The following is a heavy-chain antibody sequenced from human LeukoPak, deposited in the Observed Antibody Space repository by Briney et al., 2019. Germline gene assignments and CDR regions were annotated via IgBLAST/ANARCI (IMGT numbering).Heavy chain of an antibody. CDR1: GFTFDDYA. CDR3: AKDSGDSLYYFDY. J-gene: IGHJ4*02. D-gene: IGHD4-17*01. CDR2: ISWNSGST. Sequence: QSGGSLRLSCAASGFTFDDYAMHWVRQAPGKGLEWVSGISWNSGSTGYADSVKGRFTISRDNAKNSLYLQMNSLRAEDTALYYCAKDSGDSLYYFDYWGQGTLVTVSS. V-gene: IGHV3-9*01.